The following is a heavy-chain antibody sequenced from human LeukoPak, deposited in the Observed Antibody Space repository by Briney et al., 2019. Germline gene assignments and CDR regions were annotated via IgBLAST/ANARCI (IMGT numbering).Heavy chain of an antibody. D-gene: IGHD1-26*01. CDR3: ARVGSSYPTYFDY. Sequence: PSETLSLTCTVSGYSISSGYYWGWIRQPPGKGLEWIGSIYHSGSTYYNPSLKSRATISVDTSKNQFSLKLSSVTAADTAVYYCARVGSSYPTYFDYWGQGTLVTVSS. CDR1: GYSISSGYY. J-gene: IGHJ4*02. V-gene: IGHV4-38-2*02. CDR2: IYHSGST.